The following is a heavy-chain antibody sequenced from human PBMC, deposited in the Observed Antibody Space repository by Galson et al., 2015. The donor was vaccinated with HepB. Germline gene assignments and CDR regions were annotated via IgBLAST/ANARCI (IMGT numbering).Heavy chain of an antibody. CDR1: GFTFDDYA. CDR3: AKTPRTEKRYRLGIAAAGTYYFDY. D-gene: IGHD6-13*01. V-gene: IGHV3-9*01. Sequence: SLRLSCAASGFTFDDYAMHWVRQAPGKGLEWVSGISWNSGSIGYADSVKGRFTISRDNAKNSLYLQMNSLRAEDTALYYCAKTPRTEKRYRLGIAAAGTYYFDYWGQGTLVTVSS. J-gene: IGHJ4*02. CDR2: ISWNSGSI.